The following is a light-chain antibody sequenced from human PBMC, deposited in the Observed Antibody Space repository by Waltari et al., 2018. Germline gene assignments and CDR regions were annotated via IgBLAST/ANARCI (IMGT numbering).Light chain of an antibody. V-gene: IGLV3-25*03. Sequence: SYELTQPPSVSASPGPPAKITCSGDELPNHSAYWYQQRPGQAPVLVIYKDTERPSGIPERISGSSSGTTVTLTISGVQAEDEADYYCHSTHSNYWVFGGGTKLTVL. CDR1: ELPNHS. J-gene: IGLJ3*02. CDR2: KDT. CDR3: HSTHSNYWV.